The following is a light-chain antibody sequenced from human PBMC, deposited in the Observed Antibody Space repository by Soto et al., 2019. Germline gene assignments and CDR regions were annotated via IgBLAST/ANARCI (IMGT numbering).Light chain of an antibody. CDR1: ESVDRY. V-gene: IGKV3-11*01. CDR2: DAF. Sequence: VLTQSPDILSLSPGQTATLSCRASESVDRYVAWYQQKVGQAPRLLIYDAFTRATGVAARFSGSGSATDFTLTISSLQPEDFATYYCLQDYNYPLTFGQGTKVDIK. J-gene: IGKJ1*01. CDR3: LQDYNYPLT.